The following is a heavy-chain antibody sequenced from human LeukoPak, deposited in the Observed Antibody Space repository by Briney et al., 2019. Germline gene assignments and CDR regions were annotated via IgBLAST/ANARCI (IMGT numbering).Heavy chain of an antibody. J-gene: IGHJ4*02. CDR2: IIPIFGTA. CDR1: GGTFSSYA. D-gene: IGHD3-10*01. Sequence: SVKVSCKASGGTFSSYAISWVRQAPGQGLEWMGGIIPIFGTANYAQKFQGRVTITTDESTSTAYMELSSLRSEDTAVYYCAKLVSPSPKYYYGSGLPDYWGQGTQVTVSS. CDR3: AKLVSPSPKYYYGSGLPDY. V-gene: IGHV1-69*05.